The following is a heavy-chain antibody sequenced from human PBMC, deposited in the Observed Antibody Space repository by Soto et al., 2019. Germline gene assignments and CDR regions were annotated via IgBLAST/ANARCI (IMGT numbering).Heavy chain of an antibody. J-gene: IGHJ4*02. CDR1: GGSISSGDYY. V-gene: IGHV4-30-4*01. D-gene: IGHD1-20*01. CDR3: ARDRSITGSHPFDY. CDR2: IYYSGST. Sequence: PSETLSLTCTVSGGSISSGDYYWSWIRQPPGKGLEWIGYIYYSGSTYYNPSLKSRVTISVDTSKNQFSLKLSSVTAADTAVYYCARDRSITGSHPFDYWGQGTLVTVSS.